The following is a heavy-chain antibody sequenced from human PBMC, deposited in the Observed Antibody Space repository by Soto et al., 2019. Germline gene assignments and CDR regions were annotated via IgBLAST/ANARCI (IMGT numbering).Heavy chain of an antibody. CDR3: ASRGGTSYSYSMDV. D-gene: IGHD1-26*01. Sequence: QVQLVQSGAEVKKPGASVKVSCKASGYTFTSYYMHWVRQAPGQGLEWMGTINPSGGSTSYAQKFQGRVTMXSXTSXSTVYMELSSLRSEDTAVYYCASRGGTSYSYSMDVWGQGTTVTVSS. CDR1: GYTFTSYY. CDR2: INPSGGST. V-gene: IGHV1-46*01. J-gene: IGHJ6*02.